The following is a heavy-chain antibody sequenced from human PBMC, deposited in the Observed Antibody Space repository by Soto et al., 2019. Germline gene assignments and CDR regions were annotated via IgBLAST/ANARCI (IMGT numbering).Heavy chain of an antibody. CDR3: ARGRTYYDFWSGYQGPYYFDY. V-gene: IGHV4-34*01. J-gene: IGHJ4*02. CDR2: INHSGST. Sequence: SETLSLTCAVYGGSFSGYYWSWIRQPPGKGLEWIGEINHSGSTNYNPSLKIRVTISVDTSKNQFSLKLSSVTAADTAVYYCARGRTYYDFWSGYQGPYYFDYWGQGTLVTVSS. CDR1: GGSFSGYY. D-gene: IGHD3-3*01.